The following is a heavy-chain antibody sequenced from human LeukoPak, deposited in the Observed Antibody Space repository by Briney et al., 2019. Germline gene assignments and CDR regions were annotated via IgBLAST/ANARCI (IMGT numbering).Heavy chain of an antibody. V-gene: IGHV3-7*05. D-gene: IGHD6-6*01. Sequence: GGSLRLSCAASGFTSSSYWMTWVRQAPGKGLEWVANINQDGSEKYYVDSVKGRFTISRDNAKNSLYLQVNSLRAEDTAVYYCARIAARRLDYWGQGTLVTVSS. J-gene: IGHJ4*02. CDR2: INQDGSEK. CDR3: ARIAARRLDY. CDR1: GFTSSSYW.